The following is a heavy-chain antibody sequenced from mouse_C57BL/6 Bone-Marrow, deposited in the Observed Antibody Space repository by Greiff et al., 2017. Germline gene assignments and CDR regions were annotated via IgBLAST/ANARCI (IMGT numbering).Heavy chain of an antibody. CDR1: GYTFTDYN. Sequence: VQLQQSGPELVKPGASVKMSCKASGYTFTDYNMHWVKQSHGKSLEWIGYINPNNGGTSYTQKFKGKATLTVDKSTSTAYMEIRSLTSEDSAVYYCARRGNYGSSHLDDWGQGTPRTVSS. CDR3: ARRGNYGSSHLDD. V-gene: IGHV1-22*01. D-gene: IGHD1-1*01. J-gene: IGHJ2*01. CDR2: INPNNGGT.